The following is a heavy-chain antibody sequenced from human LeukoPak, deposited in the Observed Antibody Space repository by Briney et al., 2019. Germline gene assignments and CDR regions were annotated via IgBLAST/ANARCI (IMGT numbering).Heavy chain of an antibody. J-gene: IGHJ5*02. V-gene: IGHV1-2*02. CDR3: ARHMTTANNRFDP. CDR2: INPNSGGT. Sequence: ASVKVSCKASVYTFTGYYMHWVQQAPGQGLEWMGWINPNSGGTNYEQEFQGRVIMTRDTSISTAYMELSRLRFDDTALYYCARHMTTANNRFDPWGQGTLVTVSS. D-gene: IGHD4-17*01. CDR1: VYTFTGYY.